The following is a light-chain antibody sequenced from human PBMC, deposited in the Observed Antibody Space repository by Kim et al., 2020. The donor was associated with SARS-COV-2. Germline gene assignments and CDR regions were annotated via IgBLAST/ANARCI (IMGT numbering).Light chain of an antibody. J-gene: IGKJ5*01. CDR2: DAS. V-gene: IGKV3-11*01. CDR1: QSVSSY. CDR3: QQRTNWPIT. Sequence: LSPGERATLACRASQSVSSYLAWYQQKPGQAPRLLIYDASNRATGIPARFSGSGSGTDFTLTISSLEPEDFAVYYCQQRTNWPITFGQGTRLEIK.